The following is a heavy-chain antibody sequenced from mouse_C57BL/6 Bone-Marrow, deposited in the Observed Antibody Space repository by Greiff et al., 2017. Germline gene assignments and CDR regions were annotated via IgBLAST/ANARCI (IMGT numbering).Heavy chain of an antibody. CDR3: ARWDYGSSLGYWYFDV. Sequence: VQLQQPGAELVKPGASVKMSCKASGYTFTSYWLTWVKQRPGQGLEWIGDIYPGSGSTNYNEKFKSKATLTVDTSSSTAYMQLSSLTSEDSAVYYCARWDYGSSLGYWYFDVWGTGTTVTVSS. D-gene: IGHD1-1*01. CDR2: IYPGSGST. CDR1: GYTFTSYW. J-gene: IGHJ1*03. V-gene: IGHV1-55*01.